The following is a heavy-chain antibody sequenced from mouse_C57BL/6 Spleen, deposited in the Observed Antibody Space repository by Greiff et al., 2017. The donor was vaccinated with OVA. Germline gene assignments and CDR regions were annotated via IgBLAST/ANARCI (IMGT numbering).Heavy chain of an antibody. Sequence: LQESGPELVKPGASVKISCKASGYAFSSSWMNWVKQRPGKGLEWIGRIYPGDGDTNYNGKFKGKATLTADKSSSTAYMQLSSLTSEDSAVYFCARDDGSIYWGQGTTLTVSS. V-gene: IGHV1-82*01. D-gene: IGHD2-3*01. CDR1: GYAFSSSW. CDR3: ARDDGSIY. CDR2: IYPGDGDT. J-gene: IGHJ2*01.